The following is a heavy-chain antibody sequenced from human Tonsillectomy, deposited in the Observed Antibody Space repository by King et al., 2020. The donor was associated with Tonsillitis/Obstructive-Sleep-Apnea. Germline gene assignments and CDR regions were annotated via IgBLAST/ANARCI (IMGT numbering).Heavy chain of an antibody. CDR1: GFAFSSYS. Sequence: QLVQSGGGLVKPGGSLRLSCAASGFAFSSYSMSWVRQAPGKGLEWVSTINTENYIYYAGSVKGRLTISRDKAKNSLYLQMDSLGAEDTAVYYCARDSSGWSRDYWGQGTLVTVSS. J-gene: IGHJ4*02. D-gene: IGHD6-19*01. CDR3: ARDSSGWSRDY. CDR2: INTENYI. V-gene: IGHV3-21*01.